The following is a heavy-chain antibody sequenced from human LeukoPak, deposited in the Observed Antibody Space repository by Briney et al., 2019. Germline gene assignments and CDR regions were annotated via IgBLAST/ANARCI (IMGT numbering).Heavy chain of an antibody. Sequence: PSETLSLTCAVYGGSFSGYYWSWIRQPPGKGLEWIGEINHSGSTNYNPSLKSRVTISVDTSKNQFSLKLSSVTAADTAVYYCARVGYWQQLVDYWGQGTLVTVSS. CDR2: INHSGST. V-gene: IGHV4-34*01. J-gene: IGHJ4*02. CDR1: GGSFSGYY. CDR3: ARVGYWQQLVDY. D-gene: IGHD6-13*01.